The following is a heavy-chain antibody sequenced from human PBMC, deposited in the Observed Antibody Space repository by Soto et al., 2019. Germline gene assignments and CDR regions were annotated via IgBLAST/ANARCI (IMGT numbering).Heavy chain of an antibody. Sequence: EVQLLESGGGLVQPGGSLRLSCAASGFTFSSYGMSWVRQAPGKGLEWVSAISHSGGNTYYADSVKGRFAISRDNSKNTLYLQRNSLRAEDTAVYYCATFIFCSSTSCYGREGGYWGQGTLVTVSS. J-gene: IGHJ4*02. CDR2: ISHSGGNT. CDR1: GFTFSSYG. V-gene: IGHV3-23*01. CDR3: ATFIFCSSTSCYGREGGY. D-gene: IGHD2-2*01.